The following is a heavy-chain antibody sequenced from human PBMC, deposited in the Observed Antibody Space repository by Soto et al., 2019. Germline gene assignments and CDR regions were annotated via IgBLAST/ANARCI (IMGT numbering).Heavy chain of an antibody. CDR2: INYVGST. D-gene: IGHD5-18*01. J-gene: IGHJ4*02. V-gene: IGHV4-31*03. CDR3: ARVPRSYGQSFMFDY. CDR1: GGSITNNSYY. Sequence: SETLSLTCTVSGGSITNNSYYWSWIRQHPGKGLEWIGYINYVGSTYYNPSLKSRLTLSVDTSKNQFSLKVSSVTAADTAVYYCARVPRSYGQSFMFDYWGQGTLVTVSS.